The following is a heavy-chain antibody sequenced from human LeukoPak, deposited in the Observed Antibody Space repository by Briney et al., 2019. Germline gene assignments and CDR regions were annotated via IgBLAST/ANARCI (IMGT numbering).Heavy chain of an antibody. CDR3: AKGASGDHSLINY. CDR1: GLTFSVYG. J-gene: IGHJ4*02. D-gene: IGHD2-21*02. V-gene: IGHV3-30*02. CDR2: IRNDAITK. Sequence: PGGSLRLSCASSGLTFSVYGMHWGRQAPGKGLEWVAFIRNDAITKYYADSVKGRFTISRDNSKNTLYLQMNSLRAEDRAVYYFAKGASGDHSLINYGGRGTLVTVSS.